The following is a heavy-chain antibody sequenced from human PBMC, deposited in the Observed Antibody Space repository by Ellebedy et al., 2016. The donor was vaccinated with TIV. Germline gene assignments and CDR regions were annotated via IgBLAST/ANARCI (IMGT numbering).Heavy chain of an antibody. CDR2: ISSITNY. CDR3: SRGGGCGGGTCYYPDF. J-gene: IGHJ4*02. D-gene: IGHD2-15*01. Sequence: PGGSLRLSCAASGFTFRSRPMNWVRQAPGQGLEWVSSISSITNYADSVRARFTISRDTAKNSLYLQMNSLRAEDTAVYYCSRGGGCGGGTCYYPDFWGQGTLVTVSS. CDR1: GFTFRSRP. V-gene: IGHV3-21*01.